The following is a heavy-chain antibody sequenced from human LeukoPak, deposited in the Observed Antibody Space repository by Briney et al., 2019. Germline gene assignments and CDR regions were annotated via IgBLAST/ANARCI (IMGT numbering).Heavy chain of an antibody. Sequence: GASVKLSCKASGGTFCSYAISWVRQAPGQGLEWMGIINPSGGSTSYAQKFQGRVTITRDTSASTAYMELSSLRSEDTAVYYCARAAFDIWGQGTMVTVSS. J-gene: IGHJ3*02. CDR2: INPSGGST. CDR1: GGTFCSYA. V-gene: IGHV1-46*01. CDR3: ARAAFDI.